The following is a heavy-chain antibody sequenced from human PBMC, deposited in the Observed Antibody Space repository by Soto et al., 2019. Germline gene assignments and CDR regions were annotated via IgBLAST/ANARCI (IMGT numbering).Heavy chain of an antibody. CDR1: GYGFTRYG. J-gene: IGHJ4*02. V-gene: IGHV1-18*01. CDR2: ISAYNGNT. D-gene: IGHD5-12*01. Sequence: GVSVNRSCKAAGYGFTRYGISWVRQAPGQGLEWMGWISAYNGNTNYAQKLQGRVTMTTDTSTSTAYMELRSLRSGDTAVYYCARRGYSDYDLAYWGQGTLVTVSS. CDR3: ARRGYSDYDLAY.